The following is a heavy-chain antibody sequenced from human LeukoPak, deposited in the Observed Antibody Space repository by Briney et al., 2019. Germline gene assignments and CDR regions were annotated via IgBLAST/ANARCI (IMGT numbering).Heavy chain of an antibody. CDR2: FSSSSSTI. Sequence: GGSLRLSCAASRFIFSIYSMIWVREAPGEGREGFLYFSSSSSTIYCGDSVKGRFTISRDNAKNSLYLQMNSLRAEDTAVYYCARGGPRYSSSWPTFDYWGQGTLVTASS. J-gene: IGHJ4*02. V-gene: IGHV3-48*01. D-gene: IGHD6-13*01. CDR3: ARGGPRYSSSWPTFDY. CDR1: RFIFSIYS.